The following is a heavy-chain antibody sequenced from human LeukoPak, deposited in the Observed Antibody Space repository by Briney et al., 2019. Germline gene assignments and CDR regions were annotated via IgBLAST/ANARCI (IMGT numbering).Heavy chain of an antibody. CDR3: AREGLDCSGSSCIN. V-gene: IGHV4-59*12. CDR2: IYYTGST. Sequence: PSEPLSLTCTVSGDSISTYYWSWIRQPPGKGLEWIGSIYYTGSTYYNPSLKSRVTISVDTSQNQFSLKVTSLTAADTAVYYCAREGLDCSGSSCINWGQGTLVTVSS. D-gene: IGHD2-15*01. J-gene: IGHJ4*02. CDR1: GDSISTYY.